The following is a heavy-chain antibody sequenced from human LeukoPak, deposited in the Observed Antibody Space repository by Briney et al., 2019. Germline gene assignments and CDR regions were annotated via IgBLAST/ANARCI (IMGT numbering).Heavy chain of an antibody. V-gene: IGHV3-23*01. J-gene: IGHJ4*02. Sequence: TGGSLRLSCAASGFTFSSYAMSWVRQAPGKGLEWVSAISGSGGSTYYADSVKGRFTISRDNSKNTLYLQMNSLRAEDTAVYYCAKGRLLWFGELSHFDYWGQGTLVTVSS. CDR2: ISGSGGST. CDR1: GFTFSSYA. D-gene: IGHD3-10*01. CDR3: AKGRLLWFGELSHFDY.